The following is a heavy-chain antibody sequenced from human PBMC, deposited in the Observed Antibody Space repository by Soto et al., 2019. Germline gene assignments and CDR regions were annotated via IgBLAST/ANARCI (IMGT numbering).Heavy chain of an antibody. CDR3: AITRDSSRQFFFDH. V-gene: IGHV5-51*01. D-gene: IGHD3-22*01. Sequence: PGESLKISGKGSGYTFSSYGSGWVRQMPGKGLEGMGILYPGASDTRYSPSFQGQVTISADKSIITVYLQWSSLKASDTAMYYCAITRDSSRQFFFDHWGQGTLVTVSS. CDR1: GYTFSSYG. CDR2: LYPGASDT. J-gene: IGHJ4*02.